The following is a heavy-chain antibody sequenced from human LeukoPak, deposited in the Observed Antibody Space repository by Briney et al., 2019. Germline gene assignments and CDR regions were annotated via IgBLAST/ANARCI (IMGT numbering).Heavy chain of an antibody. D-gene: IGHD6-13*01. CDR1: GFTFSTYG. Sequence: PGRSLRLSCAASGFTFSTYGMHWVRQAPGKGLEWVAVISYDGSNKYYADSVKGRFTISRVDSKNTLYLQMDSLRPEDTAVYYCAKDRSSTWSFDFWGQGTLVTVSS. J-gene: IGHJ4*02. CDR2: ISYDGSNK. V-gene: IGHV3-30*18. CDR3: AKDRSSTWSFDF.